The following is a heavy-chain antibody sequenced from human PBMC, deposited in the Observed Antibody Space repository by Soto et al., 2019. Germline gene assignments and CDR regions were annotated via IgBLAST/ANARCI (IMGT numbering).Heavy chain of an antibody. J-gene: IGHJ3*02. V-gene: IGHV1-3*01. CDR3: ARDQADTAMEGKNDAFDI. CDR2: INAGNGNT. D-gene: IGHD5-18*01. Sequence: ASVKVSCKASGYTFTSYAMHWVRQAPGQRLEWMGWINAGNGNTKYSQKFQGRVTITRDTSASTAYMELSSLRSEDTAVYYCARDQADTAMEGKNDAFDIWGQGTMVTVS. CDR1: GYTFTSYA.